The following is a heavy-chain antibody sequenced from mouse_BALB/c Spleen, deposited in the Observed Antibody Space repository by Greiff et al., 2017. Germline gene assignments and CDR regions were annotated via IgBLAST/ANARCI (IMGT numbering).Heavy chain of an antibody. Sequence: EVQGVESGGGLVKPGGSLKLSCAASGFTFSSYAMSWVRQTPAKRLEWVASISSGGSTYYPDSVKGRFTISRDNARNILYLQMSSLRSEDTAMYYCARGGDYRYDDYAMDYWGQGTSVTVSS. J-gene: IGHJ4*01. CDR2: ISSGGST. CDR3: ARGGDYRYDDYAMDY. CDR1: GFTFSSYA. D-gene: IGHD2-14*01. V-gene: IGHV5-6-5*01.